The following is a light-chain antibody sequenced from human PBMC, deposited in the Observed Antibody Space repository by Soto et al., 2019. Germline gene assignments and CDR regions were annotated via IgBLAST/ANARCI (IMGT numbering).Light chain of an antibody. CDR2: ETS. Sequence: EIVVTQFPATLSVSPGERATLSCRTSQSVSTHLAWFQQRPCQAPRLLIYETSTRAPGVPARFTGSGSETEFTLTISSLQSDDFAVYYCQQYHIWYTFGQGTELEIK. J-gene: IGKJ2*01. CDR3: QQYHIWYT. V-gene: IGKV3-15*01. CDR1: QSVSTH.